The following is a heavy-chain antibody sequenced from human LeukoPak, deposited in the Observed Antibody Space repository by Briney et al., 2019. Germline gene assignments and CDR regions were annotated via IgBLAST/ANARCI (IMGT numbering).Heavy chain of an antibody. Sequence: ASVKVSCKASGYAFTSLDINWVRQATGQGLEWMGWMNPNSGYTGSAQKFQGRLTMTRDTSISTAYMELTSLTSEDTAMYYCARVAGSADYWGQGTLVTVPS. V-gene: IGHV1-8*01. D-gene: IGHD6-19*01. CDR2: MNPNSGYT. CDR3: ARVAGSADY. J-gene: IGHJ4*02. CDR1: GYAFTSLD.